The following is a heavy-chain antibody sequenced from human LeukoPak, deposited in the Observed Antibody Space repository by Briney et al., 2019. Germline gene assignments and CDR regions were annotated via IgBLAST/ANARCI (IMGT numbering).Heavy chain of an antibody. CDR2: INPNSGGT. Sequence: ASVKVSCKASGYTFTDYYIHWVRQAPGQGLEWMGWINPNSGGTNYAQKFQGRVTMTRDTSISTAYMDLSRLRSDDTAVYYCARSIAVLGPIDYWGQGTLVTVSS. J-gene: IGHJ4*02. D-gene: IGHD3-16*02. CDR1: GYTFTDYY. CDR3: ARSIAVLGPIDY. V-gene: IGHV1-2*02.